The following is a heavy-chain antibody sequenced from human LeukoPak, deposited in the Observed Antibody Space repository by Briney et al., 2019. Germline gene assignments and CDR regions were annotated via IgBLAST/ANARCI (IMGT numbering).Heavy chain of an antibody. Sequence: PGGSLRLSCAASGFTFSSYAMSWVRQAPGKGLEWVSAISGSGGSTYYADSVKGRFTISRDNSKNTLYLQMNSLRAEDTAVYYCAKAHDGSGYYYEGYWGQGTLVTVSS. V-gene: IGHV3-23*01. J-gene: IGHJ4*02. CDR1: GFTFSSYA. CDR3: AKAHDGSGYYYEGY. CDR2: ISGSGGST. D-gene: IGHD3-22*01.